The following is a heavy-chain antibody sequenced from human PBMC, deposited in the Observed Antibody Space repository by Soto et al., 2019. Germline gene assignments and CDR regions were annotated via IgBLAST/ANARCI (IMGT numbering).Heavy chain of an antibody. Sequence: QVQLVESEGGVVQPGRSLRLSCAASGFTFISYAMHWVRQARGKGLEWVAVISFDGSTEYYADSVKGRFTISRDNSKNTVYLQMNSLRSEDTAVYYCARSRHGSGSYTHFYYGLDVWGQGTTVTVSS. J-gene: IGHJ6*02. CDR2: ISFDGSTE. V-gene: IGHV3-30-3*01. D-gene: IGHD3-10*01. CDR1: GFTFISYA. CDR3: ARSRHGSGSYTHFYYGLDV.